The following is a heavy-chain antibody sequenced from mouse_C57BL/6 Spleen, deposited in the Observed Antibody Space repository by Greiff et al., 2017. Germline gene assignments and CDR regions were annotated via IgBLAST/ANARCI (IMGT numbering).Heavy chain of an antibody. Sequence: QVQLQQSGADLVRPGTSVKVSCTASGYAFTNYLIEWVKQRPGQGLEWIGVINPGSGGTNYNEKFKGKATLTGDKSSSTAYMQLSSLTSEDTAVYFCARDATADSSFDYWGQGTTLTVSS. CDR3: ARDATADSSFDY. D-gene: IGHD1-1*01. J-gene: IGHJ2*01. CDR1: GYAFTNYL. CDR2: INPGSGGT. V-gene: IGHV1-54*01.